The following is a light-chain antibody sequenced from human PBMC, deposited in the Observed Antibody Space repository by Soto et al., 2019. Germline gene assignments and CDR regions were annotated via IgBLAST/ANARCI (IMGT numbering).Light chain of an antibody. Sequence: EIQMTQSPSTLSASVGDRVTITCRASQSISSWLAWYQQKPGKAPKLLIYKASSLESGVPSRFSGSGSGTEFTLTISSLQPDDFATYYCQQYNSYSGTFGQGTKVDI. V-gene: IGKV1-5*03. J-gene: IGKJ1*01. CDR1: QSISSW. CDR3: QQYNSYSGT. CDR2: KAS.